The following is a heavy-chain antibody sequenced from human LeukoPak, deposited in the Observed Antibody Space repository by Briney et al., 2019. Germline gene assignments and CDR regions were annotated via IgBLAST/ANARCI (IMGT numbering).Heavy chain of an antibody. V-gene: IGHV3-23*01. J-gene: IGHJ4*02. Sequence: GGSLRLSCAASGFSFSSYAMTWVRQSPGKGLEWVSSIGGSDGSTYYADSVKGRFTISRDNSKNTLYLQMNSLRVEDTAVYYCAKVATWTRFDYWGQGTLVTVSS. CDR1: GFSFSSYA. D-gene: IGHD3/OR15-3a*01. CDR2: IGGSDGST. CDR3: AKVATWTRFDY.